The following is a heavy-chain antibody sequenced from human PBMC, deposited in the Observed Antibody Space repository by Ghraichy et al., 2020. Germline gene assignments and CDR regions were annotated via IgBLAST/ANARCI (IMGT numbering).Heavy chain of an antibody. CDR2: INWNGGST. Sequence: GGSLRLSCAASGFTFDDYGMSWVRQAPGKGLEWVSSINWNGGSTGYADSVKGRFTISRDNAKNSLYLQMNSLRAEDTALYYCARYCSSTSCYGAFDIWGQGTMVTVSS. J-gene: IGHJ3*02. V-gene: IGHV3-20*04. CDR3: ARYCSSTSCYGAFDI. CDR1: GFTFDDYG. D-gene: IGHD2-2*01.